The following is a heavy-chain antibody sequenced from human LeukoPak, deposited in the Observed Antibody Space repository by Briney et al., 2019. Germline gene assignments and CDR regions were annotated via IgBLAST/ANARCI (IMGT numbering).Heavy chain of an antibody. CDR3: ARHNEYSYGLPYAFDI. D-gene: IGHD5-18*01. CDR1: GGSFSGYY. J-gene: IGHJ3*02. V-gene: IGHV4-34*01. CDR2: INHSGST. Sequence: SETLSLTCAAYGGSFSGYYWSWIRQPPGKGLEWIGEINHSGSTNYNPSLKSRVTISVDTSKNQFSLKLSSVTAADTAVYYCARHNEYSYGLPYAFDIWGQGTMVTVSS.